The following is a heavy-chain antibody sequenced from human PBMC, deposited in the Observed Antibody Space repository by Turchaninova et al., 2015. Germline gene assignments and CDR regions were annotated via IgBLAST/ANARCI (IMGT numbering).Heavy chain of an antibody. CDR2: ISSSSSIL. Sequence: SWGASGFTFSSYEMNWVRQAPGKGLERVSYISSSSSILYYADSVKGRFTISRDNAKNSLYLQMNSLRVEDTAVYYCASERGYYYYYAMDVWGQGTTVTVSS. CDR1: GFTFSSYE. CDR3: ASERGYYYYYAMDV. V-gene: IGHV3-48*03. J-gene: IGHJ6*02.